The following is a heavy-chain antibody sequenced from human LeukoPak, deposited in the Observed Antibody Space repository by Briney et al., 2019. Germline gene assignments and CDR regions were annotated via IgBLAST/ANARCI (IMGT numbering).Heavy chain of an antibody. D-gene: IGHD2-15*01. V-gene: IGHV3-23*01. Sequence: GGSLRLSCAASGFTFRSYGMNWVRQAPGKGLEWVSFISDSGGRTYYAESVKGRFAISRDNSKNTLYLQMNSLRIEDTAVYYCARDSDGTVFDYWGQGTLVTVSS. CDR3: ARDSDGTVFDY. CDR1: GFTFRSYG. CDR2: ISDSGGRT. J-gene: IGHJ4*02.